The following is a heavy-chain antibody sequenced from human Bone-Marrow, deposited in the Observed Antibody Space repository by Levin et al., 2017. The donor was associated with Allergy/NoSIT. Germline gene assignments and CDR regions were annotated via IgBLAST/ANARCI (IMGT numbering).Heavy chain of an antibody. Sequence: SETLSLTCSVSNGSISKYYWSWLRQPPGKGLEWIAYIYYSGYTKYNPSFKHRVTISVDTSKNQIFLEMTSVTAADTAVYYCARDVGPTYGWFDPWGQGRVVTVSS. V-gene: IGHV4-59*01. J-gene: IGHJ5*02. CDR1: NGSISKYY. D-gene: IGHD3-10*01. CDR2: IYYSGYT. CDR3: ARDVGPTYGWFDP.